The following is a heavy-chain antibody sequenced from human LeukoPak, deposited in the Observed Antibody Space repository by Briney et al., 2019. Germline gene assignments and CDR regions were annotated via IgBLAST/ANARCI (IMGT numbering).Heavy chain of an antibody. CDR1: GDSASSNSAA. CDR3: ARGARRDGYNVNDY. CDR2: TYYRSKWYN. Sequence: SQTLSLTCAVSGDSASSNSAAWNWIRQSPSRGLEWLGRTYYRSKWYNDYAVSVKSRITINPHTSKNQFSLQLDSVTPEDTAVYYCARGARRDGYNVNDYWGQGTLVTVSS. V-gene: IGHV6-1*01. J-gene: IGHJ4*02. D-gene: IGHD5-24*01.